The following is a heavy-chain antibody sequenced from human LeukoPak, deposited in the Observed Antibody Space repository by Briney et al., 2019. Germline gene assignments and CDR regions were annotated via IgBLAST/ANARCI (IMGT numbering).Heavy chain of an antibody. CDR1: GFTFSSYS. CDR3: ARGSSSWSTYYYYGMDV. CDR2: ISSSSSTI. Sequence: GGSLRLSCAASGFTFSSYSMNWVRQAPGKGLEWVSYISSSSSTIYYADSVKGRFTFSRDNAKNSLYLQMNSLRAEDTAVYYCARGSSSWSTYYYYGMDVWGQGATVTVSS. J-gene: IGHJ6*02. D-gene: IGHD6-13*01. V-gene: IGHV3-48*04.